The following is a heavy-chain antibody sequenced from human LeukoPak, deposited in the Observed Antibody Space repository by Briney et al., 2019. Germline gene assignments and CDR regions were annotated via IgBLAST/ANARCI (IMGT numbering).Heavy chain of an antibody. CDR3: ARQLAYCGNDCYFY. D-gene: IGHD2-21*02. CDR1: GGSISSYY. CDR2: IYYSGST. Sequence: PSETLSLTCTVSGGSISSYYWGWIRQPPGKGLEWIGSIYYSGSTYYNPSLKSRVTISVDTSKNQFSLKLSSVTAADTAVYYCARQLAYCGNDCYFYWGQGTLVTVSS. V-gene: IGHV4-39*01. J-gene: IGHJ4*02.